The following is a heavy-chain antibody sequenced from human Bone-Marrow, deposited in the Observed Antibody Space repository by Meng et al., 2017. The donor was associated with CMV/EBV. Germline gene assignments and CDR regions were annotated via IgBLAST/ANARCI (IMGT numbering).Heavy chain of an antibody. J-gene: IGHJ6*02. CDR2: IIPIFGTA. CDR3: ARVIWSIHYYYYYGLDV. V-gene: IGHV1-69*05. Sequence: SVKVSCKPSGGTFSSYAIGWVRQAPGQGLEWMGGIIPIFGTANYAQKFQGRVTITTDESTSTAYMELSSLRYEDTAVYYCARVIWSIHYYYYYGLDVWGQGTTVTVSS. CDR1: GGTFSSYA. D-gene: IGHD3-3*01.